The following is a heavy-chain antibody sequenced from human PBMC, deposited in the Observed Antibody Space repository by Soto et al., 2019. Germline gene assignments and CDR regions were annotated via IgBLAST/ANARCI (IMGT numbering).Heavy chain of an antibody. V-gene: IGHV3-7*01. CDR3: ARGSLSYDYIWGSYAFDI. D-gene: IGHD3-16*01. CDR1: GFTFSSYW. J-gene: IGHJ3*02. Sequence: GGSLRLSCAASGFTFSSYWMSWVRQAPGKGLERVANIKQDGSEKYYVDSVKGRFTISRDNAKNLLYLQMNSLRAEDTAVYYCARGSLSYDYIWGSYAFDIWGQGTMVTVSS. CDR2: IKQDGSEK.